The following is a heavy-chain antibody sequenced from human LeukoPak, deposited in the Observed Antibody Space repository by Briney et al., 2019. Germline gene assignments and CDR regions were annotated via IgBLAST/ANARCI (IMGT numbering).Heavy chain of an antibody. D-gene: IGHD6-13*01. CDR2: ISGSGGST. V-gene: IGHV3-23*01. CDR1: GFTFSSYA. CDR3: ANDPYSSSWYGGLDY. Sequence: GGSLRLSCAASGFTFSSYAMSWVRQAPGKGLEWVSAISGSGGSTYYADSVKGRFTISRDNSKNTLYLQMNNLRTEDTAVYYCANDPYSSSWYGGLDYWGQGTLVTVSS. J-gene: IGHJ4*02.